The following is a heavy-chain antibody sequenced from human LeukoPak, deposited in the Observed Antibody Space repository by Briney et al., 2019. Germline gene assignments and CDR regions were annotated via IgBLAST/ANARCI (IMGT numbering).Heavy chain of an antibody. Sequence: SETLSLTCTVSGGSISSSSYYWGWIRQPPGKGLEWIGSIYYSGSTYYNPSLKSRVTISVDTSKNQFSLKLSSVTAADTAVYYCARARFQRFLEWLLYDGYYFDYWGQGTLVTVSS. V-gene: IGHV4-39*07. CDR3: ARARFQRFLEWLLYDGYYFDY. D-gene: IGHD3-3*01. J-gene: IGHJ4*02. CDR1: GGSISSSSYY. CDR2: IYYSGST.